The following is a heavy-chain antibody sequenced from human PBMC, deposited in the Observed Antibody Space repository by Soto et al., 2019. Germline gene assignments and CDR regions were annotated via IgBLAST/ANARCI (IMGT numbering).Heavy chain of an antibody. J-gene: IGHJ4*02. CDR2: ISSYYGNT. CDR3: ARAREDYDTSGYYYYFDY. V-gene: IGHV1-18*01. D-gene: IGHD3-22*01. Sequence: ASVKVSCKPSGYTFTNYGITWVRQAPGQGLEWMGWISSYYGNTNYAQKLQGRVTMTTDTSTSTAYMELRSLRSDDTAVYYCARAREDYDTSGYYYYFDYWGQGTLVTVSS. CDR1: GYTFTNYG.